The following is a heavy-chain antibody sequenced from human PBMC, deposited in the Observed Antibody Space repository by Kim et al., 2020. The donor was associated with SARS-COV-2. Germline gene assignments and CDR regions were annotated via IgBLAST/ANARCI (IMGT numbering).Heavy chain of an antibody. Sequence: GGSLRLSCAASGFTFSSYAMHWVRQAPGKGLEWVAVISYDGSNKYYADSVKGRFTISRDNSKNTLYLQMNSLRAEDTAVYYCARCPDDYVWYGMDVWGQGTTVTVSS. CDR2: ISYDGSNK. CDR3: ARCPDDYVWYGMDV. V-gene: IGHV3-30*04. CDR1: GFTFSSYA. J-gene: IGHJ6*02. D-gene: IGHD3-16*01.